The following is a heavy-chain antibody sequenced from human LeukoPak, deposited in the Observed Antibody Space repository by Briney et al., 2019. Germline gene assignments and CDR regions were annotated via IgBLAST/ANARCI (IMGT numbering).Heavy chain of an antibody. CDR3: ARGRGRDGYSYGYTKNYYYYYYMDV. CDR1: GGTFSSYA. Sequence: SVKVSCKASGGTFSSYAISWVRQAPGQGLEWMGGIIPIFGTANYAQKFQGRVTITADKSTSTAYMELSSLRSEDTAVYYCARGRGRDGYSYGYTKNYYYYYYMDVWGKGTTVTVSS. V-gene: IGHV1-69*06. CDR2: IIPIFGTA. J-gene: IGHJ6*03. D-gene: IGHD5-18*01.